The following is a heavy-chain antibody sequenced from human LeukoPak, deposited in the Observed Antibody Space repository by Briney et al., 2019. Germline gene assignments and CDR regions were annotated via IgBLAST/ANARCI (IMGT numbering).Heavy chain of an antibody. CDR3: AKDRSSYSSSSDY. Sequence: GGSLRLSCAASGFTFSSYAMSWVRQVPGKGLEWASAISGSGGSTYYADSVKGRFTISRDNSKNTLYLQMNSLRAEDTAVYYCAKDRSSYSSSSDYWGQGTLVTVSS. CDR2: ISGSGGST. D-gene: IGHD6-6*01. CDR1: GFTFSSYA. V-gene: IGHV3-23*01. J-gene: IGHJ4*02.